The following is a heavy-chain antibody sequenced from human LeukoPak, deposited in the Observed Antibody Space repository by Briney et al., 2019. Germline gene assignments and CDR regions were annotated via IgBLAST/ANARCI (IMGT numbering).Heavy chain of an antibody. V-gene: IGHV1-46*01. Sequence: ASVKVSCKASGYTFSIYYRHWVRQAPGQGLEWMGKINPSGTTTYAQKFQGRVTMTRDTSTSTVNMELSDLTSEDSAVYHCAKDSGAYGPDYWGQGTLLTVYS. CDR2: INPSGTT. D-gene: IGHD3-10*01. CDR3: AKDSGAYGPDY. J-gene: IGHJ4*02. CDR1: GYTFSIYY.